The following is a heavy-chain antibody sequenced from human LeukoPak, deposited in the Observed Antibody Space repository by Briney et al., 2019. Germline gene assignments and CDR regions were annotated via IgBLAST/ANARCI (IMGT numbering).Heavy chain of an antibody. V-gene: IGHV4-4*02. J-gene: IGHJ4*02. CDR1: GASISSSNW. D-gene: IGHD2-15*01. Sequence: SETLSLTCAVSGASISSSNWWSWVRQPPGKGLEWIGEIYHSGTTNYNPSLKGRVTISVDKSKNQFSLKLSSVTAADTAVYYCAREYSWYYFDYWGQGTLVTVSS. CDR2: IYHSGTT. CDR3: AREYSWYYFDY.